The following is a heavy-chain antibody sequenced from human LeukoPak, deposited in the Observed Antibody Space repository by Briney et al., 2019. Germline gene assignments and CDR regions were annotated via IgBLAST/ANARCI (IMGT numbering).Heavy chain of an antibody. D-gene: IGHD3-10*01. V-gene: IGHV1-2*02. CDR1: GYTFTGYY. CDR2: INPNSGDT. Sequence: GASVKVSCKASGYTFTGYYMHWVRQAPGQGLEWMGWINPNSGDTNYAQEFQGRVTMTRDTSISTAHMELSRLRSDDTAVYYCARIGMIRGVIITVFDYWGQGTLVTVSS. CDR3: ARIGMIRGVIITVFDY. J-gene: IGHJ4*02.